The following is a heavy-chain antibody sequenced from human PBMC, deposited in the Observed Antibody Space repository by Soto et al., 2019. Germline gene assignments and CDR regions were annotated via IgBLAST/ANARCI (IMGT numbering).Heavy chain of an antibody. CDR3: ARDPNFSLTFHYYGMDV. J-gene: IGHJ6*02. CDR1: GYTFTTYY. CDR2: INPDTGST. Sequence: QVQLVQSGAEVKKPGASVKISCKASGYTFTTYYLHWVRQAPGQGLKWMGIINPDTGSTSSAQNFRGRVSVTRDTSTSTVYMELYSLSSEDTAVYYCARDPNFSLTFHYYGMDVWGQGTTVTVSS. V-gene: IGHV1-46*01.